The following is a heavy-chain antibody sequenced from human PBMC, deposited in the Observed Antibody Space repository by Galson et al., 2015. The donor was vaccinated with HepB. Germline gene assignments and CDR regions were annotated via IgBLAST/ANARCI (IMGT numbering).Heavy chain of an antibody. J-gene: IGHJ4*02. D-gene: IGHD3-9*01. V-gene: IGHV3-64*01. Sequence: SLRLSCAASGFTFSSYAMHWVRQAPGKGLEYVSAISSNGGSTYYANSVKGRFTISRDNSKNTLYLQMGSLRAEDMAVYYCAREDQGILTGYPDYWGQGTLVTVSS. CDR3: AREDQGILTGYPDY. CDR2: ISSNGGST. CDR1: GFTFSSYA.